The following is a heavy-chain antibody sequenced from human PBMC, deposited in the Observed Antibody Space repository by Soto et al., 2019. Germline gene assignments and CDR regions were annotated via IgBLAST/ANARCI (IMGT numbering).Heavy chain of an antibody. J-gene: IGHJ6*02. CDR2: VSGDGNYE. Sequence: EQLVESGGGVVHPGDSLRLSCAASGFAFSTYTMNWVRQSPATGLEWVAVVSGDGNYEYYAASVKGRFTISRDNSKNTLFLQRNSLQPEDTAVYYCARDREAGNCRGGSCRFYPGMAVWGPGTKVTVSS. CDR3: ARDREAGNCRGGSCRFYPGMAV. V-gene: IGHV3-30*04. CDR1: GFAFSTYT. D-gene: IGHD2-15*01.